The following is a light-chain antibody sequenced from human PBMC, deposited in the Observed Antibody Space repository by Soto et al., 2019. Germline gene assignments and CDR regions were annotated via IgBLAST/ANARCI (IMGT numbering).Light chain of an antibody. V-gene: IGLV2-14*01. CDR3: SSYTGSNIRYV. J-gene: IGLJ1*01. Sequence: QSVLTQPASVSGSPGQSITISCTGTSNDVGGYNYVPWYQHHPGKAPKLMIYEVSDRPSGVSNRFSGSKSGNTASLTISGLQAEDEADYYCSSYTGSNIRYVFGTGTKVTVL. CDR2: EVS. CDR1: SNDVGGYNY.